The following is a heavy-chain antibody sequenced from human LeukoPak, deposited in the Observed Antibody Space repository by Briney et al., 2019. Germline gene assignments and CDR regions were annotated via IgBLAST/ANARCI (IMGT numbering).Heavy chain of an antibody. Sequence: SETLSLTCAVSGGSFSGYYWSWIRQPPGKGLEWIGEINHSGSTNYNPSLKSRVTISVDTSKNQFSLKLSSVTAADTAVYYCARMVRGVITWGQGTLVTVSS. CDR3: ARMVRGVIT. V-gene: IGHV4-34*01. CDR1: GGSFSGYY. D-gene: IGHD3-10*01. CDR2: INHSGST. J-gene: IGHJ4*02.